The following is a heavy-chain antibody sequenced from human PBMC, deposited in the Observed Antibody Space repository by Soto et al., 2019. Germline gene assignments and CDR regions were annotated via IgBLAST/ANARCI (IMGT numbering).Heavy chain of an antibody. V-gene: IGHV3-30-3*01. J-gene: IGHJ4*02. Sequence: QVQLVESGGGVVQPVRSLRISCAASVFTFSSYAMHWVRQAPGQGLEWVAVISFDGSNKYYADSVKGRFTISRDNSENTLYLQMSSLRTEDTAVYYCARPETPYSGSLPYWGQGTLVTVSS. CDR2: ISFDGSNK. D-gene: IGHD1-26*01. CDR1: VFTFSSYA. CDR3: ARPETPYSGSLPY.